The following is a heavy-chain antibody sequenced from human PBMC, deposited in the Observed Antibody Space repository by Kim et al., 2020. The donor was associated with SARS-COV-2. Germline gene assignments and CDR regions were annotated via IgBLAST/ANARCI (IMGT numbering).Heavy chain of an antibody. Sequence: SETLSLTCTVSGGSVSSGSYYWSWIRQPPGKGLEWIGYIYYSGSTNYNPSLKSRVTISVDTSKNQFSLKLSSVTAADTAVYYCARDYYDSSGQYDAFDIWGQGTMVTVSS. D-gene: IGHD3-22*01. J-gene: IGHJ3*02. CDR2: IYYSGST. CDR3: ARDYYDSSGQYDAFDI. V-gene: IGHV4-61*01. CDR1: GGSVSSGSYY.